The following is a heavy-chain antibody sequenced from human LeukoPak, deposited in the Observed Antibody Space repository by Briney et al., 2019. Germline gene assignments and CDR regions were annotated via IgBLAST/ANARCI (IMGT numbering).Heavy chain of an antibody. CDR1: GYTFTGYY. J-gene: IGHJ3*02. CDR2: INPNSGGT. Sequence: GASVKVSCKASGYTFTGYYMHWVRQAPGQGLEWMGWINPNSGGTNYAQKLQGRVTMTTDTSTSTAYMELRSLRSDDTAVYYCAREDYGGNSVLTKDAFDIWGQGTMVTVSS. CDR3: AREDYGGNSVLTKDAFDI. V-gene: IGHV1-2*02. D-gene: IGHD4-23*01.